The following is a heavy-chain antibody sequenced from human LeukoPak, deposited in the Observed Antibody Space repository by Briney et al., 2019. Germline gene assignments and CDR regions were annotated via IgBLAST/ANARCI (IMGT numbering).Heavy chain of an antibody. CDR1: GGSISSSSYY. D-gene: IGHD6-19*01. CDR2: IYYSGST. V-gene: IGHV4-39*01. J-gene: IGHJ4*02. CDR3: AGHPKQWLATQYYFDY. Sequence: KPSETLSLTCTVSGGSISSSSYYWGWIRQPPGKGLEWIGSIYYSGSTYYNPSLKSRVTISVDTSKNQFSLKLSSVTAADTAVYYCAGHPKQWLATQYYFDYWGQGTLVTVSS.